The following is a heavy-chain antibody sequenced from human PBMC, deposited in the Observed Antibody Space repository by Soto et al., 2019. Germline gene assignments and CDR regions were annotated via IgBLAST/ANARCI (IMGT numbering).Heavy chain of an antibody. CDR3: ARDFFGGNYYYYGMDV. D-gene: IGHD2-15*01. CDR1: GGTFSSYA. Sequence: AASVKVPCKASGGTFSSYAISWVRQAPGQGLEWMGGIIPIFGTANYAQKFQGRVTITADESTSTAYMELSSLRSEDTAVYYCARDFFGGNYYYYGMDVWGQGTTVTVSS. CDR2: IIPIFGTA. J-gene: IGHJ6*02. V-gene: IGHV1-69*13.